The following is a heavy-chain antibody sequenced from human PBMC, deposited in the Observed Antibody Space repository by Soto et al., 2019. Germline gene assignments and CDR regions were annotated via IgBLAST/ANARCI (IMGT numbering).Heavy chain of an antibody. D-gene: IGHD6-19*01. CDR2: INPSGGST. Sequence: GASVKVSCKASGYTFTSYYMHWVRQAPGQGLEWMGIINPSGGSTSYAQKFQGRVTMTRDTSTSTVYMELSSLRSEDTAVYYCARDVIAVAGTGYYYGMDVWGQGTTVTVSS. CDR3: ARDVIAVAGTGYYYGMDV. J-gene: IGHJ6*02. V-gene: IGHV1-46*01. CDR1: GYTFTSYY.